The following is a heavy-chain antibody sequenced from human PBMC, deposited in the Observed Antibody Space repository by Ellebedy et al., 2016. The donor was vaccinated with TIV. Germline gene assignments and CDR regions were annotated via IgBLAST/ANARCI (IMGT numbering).Heavy chain of an antibody. CDR3: ARNGYEDVGGSYHHDY. CDR1: GFTFSDYY. D-gene: IGHD3-16*02. CDR2: ISSTSTYT. J-gene: IGHJ4*02. Sequence: GESLKISCAASGFTFSDYYMSWIRQAPGKGLEWVSYISSTSTYTNYTDSVKGRFTISRDNAKNSLYLQMNSRRDEDTAVYYCARNGYEDVGGSYHHDYWGQGTLVTVSS. V-gene: IGHV3-11*06.